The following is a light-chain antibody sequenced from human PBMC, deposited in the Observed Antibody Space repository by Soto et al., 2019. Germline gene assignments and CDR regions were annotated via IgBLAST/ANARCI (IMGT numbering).Light chain of an antibody. CDR2: GAS. Sequence: EIVLTQSPGTLSLSPGERATLSCGASQSVGSSYLAWYQQKPGQAPRLLIYGASSRATGISDRFSGSGSGTDFSLTISRLEPEDCAVYYCQQYGSLPRTFGQGTKVDIK. CDR3: QQYGSLPRT. V-gene: IGKV3-20*01. CDR1: QSVGSSY. J-gene: IGKJ1*01.